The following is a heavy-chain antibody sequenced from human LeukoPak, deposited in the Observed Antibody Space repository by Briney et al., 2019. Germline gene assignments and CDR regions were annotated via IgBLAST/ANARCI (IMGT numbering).Heavy chain of an antibody. V-gene: IGHV4-34*01. J-gene: IGHJ4*02. Sequence: KPSETLSLTCAVYGGSFSGYYWSWIRQPPGKGLEWIGEINHSGSTNYNPSLKSRVTISVDTSKNQFSLKLSSVTAADTAVYYCASQAYSTTWAADVTVFDYWGRGALVTVSS. CDR3: ASQAYSTTWAADVTVFDY. CDR2: INHSGST. CDR1: GGSFSGYY. D-gene: IGHD6-13*01.